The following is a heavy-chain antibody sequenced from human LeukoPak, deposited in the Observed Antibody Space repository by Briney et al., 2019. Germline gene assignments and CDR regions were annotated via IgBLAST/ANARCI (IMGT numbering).Heavy chain of an antibody. J-gene: IGHJ6*02. CDR3: ARRHDYGGNSLYYYGMDV. Sequence: PGGSLRLSCAAYGFTFSNFGMSWVRQAPGKGLEWVSYISSSGSTIYYADSVKGRFTISRDNAKNSLYLQMNSLRAEDTAVYYCARRHDYGGNSLYYYGMDVWGQGTTVTVSS. V-gene: IGHV3-11*01. CDR1: GFTFSNFG. CDR2: ISSSGSTI. D-gene: IGHD4-23*01.